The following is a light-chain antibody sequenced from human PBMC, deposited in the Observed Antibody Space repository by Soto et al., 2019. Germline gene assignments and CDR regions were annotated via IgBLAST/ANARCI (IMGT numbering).Light chain of an antibody. J-gene: IGKJ3*01. Sequence: DIQMTQSPSSVSASVGDRVTITCRASLDIGTWLAWYQQKPGKAPRLLIYAASSLQTGVPSRFSGGGSGTDFTLTINSLQAEDFATYYCQQATSFPRSFGPGTTVDI. V-gene: IGKV1D-12*01. CDR3: QQATSFPRS. CDR2: AAS. CDR1: LDIGTW.